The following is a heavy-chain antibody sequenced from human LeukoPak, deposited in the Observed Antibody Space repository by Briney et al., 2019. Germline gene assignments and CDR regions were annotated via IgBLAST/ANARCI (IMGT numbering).Heavy chain of an antibody. CDR3: ASNWSGYYPYYYYYGMDV. J-gene: IGHJ6*02. D-gene: IGHD3-3*01. Sequence: SETLSLTCAVYGGSFSGYYWSWIRQPPGKGLEWIGEINHSGSTNYNPSLKSRVTISVDTSKNQFSLKLSSVTAADTAVYYRASNWSGYYPYYYYYGMDVWGQGTTVTVSS. V-gene: IGHV4-34*01. CDR2: INHSGST. CDR1: GGSFSGYY.